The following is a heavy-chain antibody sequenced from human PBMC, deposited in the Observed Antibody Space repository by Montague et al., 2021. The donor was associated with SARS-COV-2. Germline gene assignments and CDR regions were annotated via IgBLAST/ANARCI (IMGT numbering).Heavy chain of an antibody. CDR3: ARDTPYYYGSGSYYEPRRVFAY. J-gene: IGHJ4*02. CDR2: IRSSGSTI. CDR1: GFTFSNYE. D-gene: IGHD3-10*01. V-gene: IGHV3-48*03. Sequence: SLRLSCAASGFTFSNYEMSWVRQVPGKGLEWLSYIRSSGSTIYYADSVKGRFTISRDNAKNSLYLQMNSLRAEDTAVYYCARDTPYYYGSGSYYEPRRVFAYWGQGTLVTVSS.